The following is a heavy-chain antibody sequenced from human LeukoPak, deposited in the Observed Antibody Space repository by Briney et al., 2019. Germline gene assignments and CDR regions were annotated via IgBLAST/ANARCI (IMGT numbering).Heavy chain of an antibody. V-gene: IGHV1-46*01. Sequence: ASVKVSCKASGYSFTTYYMHWVRQAPGQGLEWMGIINPSGGITGYAQTFQGRVTMARDTSTSTLYMELSSLRSEDTAVYYCARGYYYDSSAGPSEYWGQGTLVTVSS. D-gene: IGHD3-22*01. CDR2: INPSGGIT. CDR3: ARGYYYDSSAGPSEY. J-gene: IGHJ4*02. CDR1: GYSFTTYY.